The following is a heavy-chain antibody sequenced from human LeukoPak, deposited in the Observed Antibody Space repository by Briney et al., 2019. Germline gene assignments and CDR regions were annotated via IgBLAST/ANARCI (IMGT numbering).Heavy chain of an antibody. CDR1: GYTFTGYY. D-gene: IGHD2-21*01. CDR3: ARDLSQVTFDI. V-gene: IGHV1-69*13. Sequence: SVKVSCKASGYTFTGYYMHWVRQAPGQGLEWMGGIIPIFGTANYAQKFQGRVTITADESTSTAYMELSSLRSEDTAVYYCARDLSQVTFDIWGQGTMVTVSS. CDR2: IIPIFGTA. J-gene: IGHJ3*02.